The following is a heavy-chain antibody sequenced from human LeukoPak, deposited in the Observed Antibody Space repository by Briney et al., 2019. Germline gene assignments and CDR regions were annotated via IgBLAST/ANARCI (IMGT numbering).Heavy chain of an antibody. Sequence: PGGSLRLSCAASGCTFSTYVMSWVRQAPGKGLEWVSSISGSGGSTYYADSVKRRFTIPRNTSKNPLYLHMNSLRAEDTAVYYCARDLIAAGPRLDVWGQGTTVTVSS. D-gene: IGHD6-13*01. CDR3: ARDLIAAGPRLDV. J-gene: IGHJ6*02. V-gene: IGHV3-23*01. CDR2: ISGSGGST. CDR1: GCTFSTYV.